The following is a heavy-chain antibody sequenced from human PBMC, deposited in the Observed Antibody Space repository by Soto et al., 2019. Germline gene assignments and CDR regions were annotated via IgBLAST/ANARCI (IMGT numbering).Heavy chain of an antibody. Sequence: GGSLRLSCAASGFTFSSYSMNWVRQAPGKGLEWVSSISSSSSYIYYAETEKGRITISRDNAKKSLYLQMNSLRAEVTAVYYCSRYLGWGYCSGGSCRSQYYFDYWGQGTLVTVSS. CDR1: GFTFSSYS. J-gene: IGHJ4*02. CDR2: ISSSSSYI. D-gene: IGHD2-15*01. CDR3: SRYLGWGYCSGGSCRSQYYFDY. V-gene: IGHV3-21*01.